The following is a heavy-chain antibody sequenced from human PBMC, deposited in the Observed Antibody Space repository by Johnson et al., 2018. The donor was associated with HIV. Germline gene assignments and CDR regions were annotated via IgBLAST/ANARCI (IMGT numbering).Heavy chain of an antibody. Sequence: MLLVESGGGLVQPGGSLRLSCVASGFTFSSFAMGWVRLAPGKGLVWVSRINSDGSSTRYADSVHGRFTISRDNAKNTLYLQMNSLRAEDTAVYYCAREKRWGLMITFGGPHAFDIWGQGTMVTVSS. D-gene: IGHD3-16*01. V-gene: IGHV3-74*01. J-gene: IGHJ3*02. CDR3: AREKRWGLMITFGGPHAFDI. CDR2: INSDGSST. CDR1: GFTFSSFA.